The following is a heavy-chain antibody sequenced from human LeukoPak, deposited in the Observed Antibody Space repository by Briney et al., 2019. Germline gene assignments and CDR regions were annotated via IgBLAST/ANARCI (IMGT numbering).Heavy chain of an antibody. J-gene: IGHJ4*02. D-gene: IGHD3-3*01. Sequence: SVKVSCKASGGTFSSYAISWVRQAPGQGLEWMGGIIPIFGTANYAQKFQGRVTITTDESTSTAYMELSSLRSEDTAVYYCARDGHYDFWSGSDYWGQGTLVTVSS. V-gene: IGHV1-69*05. CDR2: IIPIFGTA. CDR1: GGTFSSYA. CDR3: ARDGHYDFWSGSDY.